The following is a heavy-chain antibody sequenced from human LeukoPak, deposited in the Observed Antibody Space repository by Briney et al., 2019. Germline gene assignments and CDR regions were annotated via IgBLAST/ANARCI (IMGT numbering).Heavy chain of an antibody. CDR2: IKQDGSEK. Sequence: GGSLRLSCAASGFTFSSYWMSWVLQAPGKGLEWVANIKQDGSEKYYVDSVKGRFTISRDNAKNSLYLQMNSLRAEDTAVYYCARVLWFGELLFWGQGTLVTVSS. D-gene: IGHD3-10*01. CDR3: ARVLWFGELLF. V-gene: IGHV3-7*01. J-gene: IGHJ4*02. CDR1: GFTFSSYW.